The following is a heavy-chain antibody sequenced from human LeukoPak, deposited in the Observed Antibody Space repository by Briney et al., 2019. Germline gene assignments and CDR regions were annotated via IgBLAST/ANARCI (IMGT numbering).Heavy chain of an antibody. CDR1: GYTFTGYY. Sequence: ASVKVSCKASGYTFTGYYMHWVRQAPGQGLEWMGWISAYNGNTNYAQKLQGRVTMTTDTSTSTAYMELRSLRSDDPAVYYCARSGRQWLLGYWGQGTLVTVSS. D-gene: IGHD6-19*01. J-gene: IGHJ4*02. CDR3: ARSGRQWLLGY. V-gene: IGHV1-18*04. CDR2: ISAYNGNT.